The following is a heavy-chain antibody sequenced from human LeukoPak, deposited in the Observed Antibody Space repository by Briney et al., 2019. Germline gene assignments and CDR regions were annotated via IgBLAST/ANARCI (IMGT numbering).Heavy chain of an antibody. CDR1: GFTFSSYA. D-gene: IGHD3-10*01. CDR3: ANPITLVRGVIIGDY. Sequence: GGSLRLSCEASGFTFSSYAMSWVRQAPGKGLEWVSVISASGRNTYYADSVKGRFNISRDNSKNTLYLQMNSLRAEDTAVYYCANPITLVRGVIIGDYWGQGTLVAVSS. V-gene: IGHV3-23*01. CDR2: ISASGRNT. J-gene: IGHJ4*02.